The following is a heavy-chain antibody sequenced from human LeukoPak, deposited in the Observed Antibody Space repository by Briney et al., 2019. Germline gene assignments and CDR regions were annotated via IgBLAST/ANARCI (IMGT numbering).Heavy chain of an antibody. V-gene: IGHV1-2*02. CDR2: INPNSGGT. CDR1: GYTFTGYY. Sequence: ASVKVSCKASGYTFTGYYMHWVRQAPGQGLEWMGWINPNSGGTNYAQKFQGRVTMTRDTSISIACMELSRLRSDDTAVYYCARGSHRLYDYVWGTYESKDYWGQGTLVTVSS. D-gene: IGHD3-16*01. CDR3: ARGSHRLYDYVWGTYESKDY. J-gene: IGHJ4*02.